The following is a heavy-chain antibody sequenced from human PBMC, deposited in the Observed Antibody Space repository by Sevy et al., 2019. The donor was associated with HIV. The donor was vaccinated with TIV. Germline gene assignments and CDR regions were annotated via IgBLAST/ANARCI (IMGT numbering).Heavy chain of an antibody. V-gene: IGHV3-23*01. Sequence: GGSLRLSCAASGFTFAKYSMSWVRQAPGKGLEWVSTFSFGCGRINYADSVKGRFTISRDDSKNTLFLQMNSLRAEDTATECCAREGCTRPDEDWGRGTLVTVSS. J-gene: IGHJ4*02. D-gene: IGHD2-8*01. CDR1: GFTFAKYS. CDR2: FSFGCGRI. CDR3: AREGCTRPDED.